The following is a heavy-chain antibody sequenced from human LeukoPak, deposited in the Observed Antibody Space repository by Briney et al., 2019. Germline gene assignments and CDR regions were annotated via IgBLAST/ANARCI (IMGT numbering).Heavy chain of an antibody. CDR3: AREWGPIAVSGGPGY. CDR1: GFTFSNYG. D-gene: IGHD6-19*01. CDR2: IWFDGRNK. J-gene: IGHJ4*02. V-gene: IGHV3-33*01. Sequence: GGSLRLSCAASGFTFSNYGMHWVRQAPGKGLEWVALIWFDGRNKFHADSVKGRFTISRDNSKNTLFLQMNSMRAEDTAVYYCAREWGPIAVSGGPGYWGQGALVTVSS.